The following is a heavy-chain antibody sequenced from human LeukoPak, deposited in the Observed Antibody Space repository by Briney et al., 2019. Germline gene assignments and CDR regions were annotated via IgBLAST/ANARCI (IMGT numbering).Heavy chain of an antibody. D-gene: IGHD6-19*01. Sequence: SETLSLTCTVSGGSVSSGSYYWSWIRQPPGKGLEWIGYIYYSGSTNYNPSLKSRVTISVDTSKNQFSLKLSSVTAAGTAVYYCASYSSGWYFDYWGQGTLLTVSS. J-gene: IGHJ4*02. CDR3: ASYSSGWYFDY. V-gene: IGHV4-61*01. CDR2: IYYSGST. CDR1: GGSVSSGSYY.